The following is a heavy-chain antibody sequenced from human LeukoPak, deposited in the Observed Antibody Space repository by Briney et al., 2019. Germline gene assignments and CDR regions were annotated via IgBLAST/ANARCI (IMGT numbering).Heavy chain of an antibody. CDR1: GYRFTTYW. J-gene: IGHJ6*03. CDR3: AAHILYGDYAGTYYMDV. D-gene: IGHD4-17*01. V-gene: IGHV5-51*01. CDR2: IYPGDSDP. Sequence: GESLKISCKVSGYRFTTYWIGWVRQMPGKGLEWMGIIYPGDSDPRYGPSFQGQVTISADKSISTAYLQWSSLKASDTAMYYCAAHILYGDYAGTYYMDVWGKGTTVTVSS.